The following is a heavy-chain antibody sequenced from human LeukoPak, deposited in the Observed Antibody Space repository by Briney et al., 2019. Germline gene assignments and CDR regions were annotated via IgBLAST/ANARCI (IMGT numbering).Heavy chain of an antibody. V-gene: IGHV4-34*01. CDR3: ARGSGITGTSP. J-gene: IGHJ5*02. CDR2: INHSGST. CDR1: GGSFSGYY. D-gene: IGHD1-7*01. Sequence: SETLSLTCAVYGGSFSGYYWSWTRQPPGKGLEWIGEINHSGSTNYNPSLKSRVTISVDTSKNQFSLKLSSVTAADTAVYYCARGSGITGTSPWGQGTLVTVSS.